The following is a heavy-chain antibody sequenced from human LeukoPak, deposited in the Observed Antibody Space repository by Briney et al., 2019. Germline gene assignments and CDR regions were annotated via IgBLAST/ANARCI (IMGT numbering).Heavy chain of an antibody. CDR1: GGSIRSYY. CDR3: ARGGYCNSPTCYPEDYFDY. CDR2: TYYRSKWHN. D-gene: IGHD2-2*01. V-gene: IGHV6-1*01. J-gene: IGHJ4*02. Sequence: SSETLSLTCTVSGGSIRSYYWNWIRQSPSRGLEWLGRTYYRSKWHNDYAVSVKSRITINPDTSKNQVSLQFNSVTPEDTAGYYCARGGYCNSPTCYPEDYFDYWGQGTLVTVSS.